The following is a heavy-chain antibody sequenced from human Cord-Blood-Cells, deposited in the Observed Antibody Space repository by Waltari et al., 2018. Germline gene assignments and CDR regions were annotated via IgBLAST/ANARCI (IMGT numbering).Heavy chain of an antibody. CDR3: ARGGGGDHNWDDAFDI. J-gene: IGHJ3*02. D-gene: IGHD1-20*01. Sequence: QVQLVQSGAEVKKPGSSVKVSCKASGGTFSSYAISWVRQAPGQGLEWMGGTIPIFGTQNYAQRFKGRVTITAEKSTSTAYRGRSSLRSEDTAVYYCARGGGGDHNWDDAFDIWGQGTMVTVSS. CDR2: TIPIFGTQ. CDR1: GGTFSSYA. V-gene: IGHV1-69*06.